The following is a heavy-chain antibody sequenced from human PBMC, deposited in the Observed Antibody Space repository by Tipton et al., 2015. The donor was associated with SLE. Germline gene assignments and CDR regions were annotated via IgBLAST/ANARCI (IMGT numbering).Heavy chain of an antibody. J-gene: IGHJ5*02. CDR2: IDYSGST. CDR3: ARGTSMPMVDWFGQ. D-gene: IGHD2/OR15-2a*01. V-gene: IGHV4-59*01. CDR1: GASISDYY. Sequence: TLSLTCTVSGASISDYYWTWIRQFPGKGLEWIGYIDYSGSTNYNPPLKSRLTISGDTSKNQFSLHLTSVTAADTAIYYCARGTSMPMVDWFGQWGQGTLVTVSS.